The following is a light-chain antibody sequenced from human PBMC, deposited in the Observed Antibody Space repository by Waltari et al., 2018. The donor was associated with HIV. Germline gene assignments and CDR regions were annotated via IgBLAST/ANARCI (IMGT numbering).Light chain of an antibody. V-gene: IGKV3-11*01. CDR2: DAS. Sequence: EIVLTQSPATLSLSPGERATLSCRASQSVRSYLAWYQHKPGQAPRLLIYDASNRATGIPARFSGSGSETDFTLTISSLEPEDFAVYYCQQRSNWAGHTFAQGTKLEIK. CDR3: QQRSNWAGHT. CDR1: QSVRSY. J-gene: IGKJ2*01.